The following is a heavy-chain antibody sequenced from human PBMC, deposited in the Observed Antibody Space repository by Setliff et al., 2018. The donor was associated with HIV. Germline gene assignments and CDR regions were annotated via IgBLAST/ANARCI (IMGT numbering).Heavy chain of an antibody. J-gene: IGHJ4*02. D-gene: IGHD6-19*01. V-gene: IGHV3-48*01. CDR3: ARSAVANDY. CDR1: GFTFSDYS. CDR2: INNISSTI. Sequence: GGSLRLSCAASGFTFSDYSMNWVRQAPGKGLEWVSYINNISSTISYADSVKGRFTISRDNAKSSLYLQMNSLRAEDTAVYYCARSAVANDYWGQGTLVTVSS.